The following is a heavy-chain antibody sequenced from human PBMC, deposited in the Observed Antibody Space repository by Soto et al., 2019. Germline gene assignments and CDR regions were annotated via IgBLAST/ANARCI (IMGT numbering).Heavy chain of an antibody. CDR3: AYSTGWYRYDV. V-gene: IGHV4-4*02. J-gene: IGHJ3*01. CDR2: LLHSGTT. CDR1: GDSICGPKW. Sequence: QVQLQESGPGLVKPSGTLSLTCAVSGDSICGPKWWTWLRQPPGKGLEWIGDLLHSGTTNYNPSLMSRVTLSVDKPQNQFAVKLTSVPAADTAIYYCAYSTGWYRYDVWGQGTSVTVSS. D-gene: IGHD6-19*01.